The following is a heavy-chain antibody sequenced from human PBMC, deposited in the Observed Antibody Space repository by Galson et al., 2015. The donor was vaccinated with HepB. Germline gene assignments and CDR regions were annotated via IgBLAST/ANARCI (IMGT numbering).Heavy chain of an antibody. CDR2: IRRKPYGGTT. V-gene: IGHV3-49*04. CDR1: GLTFGDYA. J-gene: IGHJ4*02. D-gene: IGHD2-21*02. CDR3: TRSLVVTAIYFDY. Sequence: SLRFSCAASGLTFGDYAMSWVRQAPGKGLEWVGFIRRKPYGGTTEYAASVKGRFTISRDDSKSIAYLQMNSLKTEDTAVYYCTRSLVVTAIYFDYWGQGTLVTVSS.